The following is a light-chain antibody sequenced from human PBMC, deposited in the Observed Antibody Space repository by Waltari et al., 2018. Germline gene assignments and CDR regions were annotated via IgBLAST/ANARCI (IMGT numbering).Light chain of an antibody. J-gene: IGKJ2*03. CDR1: QSLLHSIGYDY. CDR2: LGS. V-gene: IGKV2-28*01. CDR3: MQALQTPIS. Sequence: DIVMTQSPLSLPVTPGEPASISCRSSQSLLHSIGYDYLDWYLQKPGQSPQLLIYLGSSRASGVPDRFSGSGSGTDFTLKISRVEAEDVGVYYCMQALQTPISFGQGTKLEIK.